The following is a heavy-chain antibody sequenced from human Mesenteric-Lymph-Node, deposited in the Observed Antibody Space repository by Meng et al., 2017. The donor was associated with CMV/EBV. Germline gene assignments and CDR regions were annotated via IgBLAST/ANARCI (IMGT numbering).Heavy chain of an antibody. J-gene: IGHJ6*02. CDR2: IKQDGSER. CDR3: ARDPAGYVWYYYAMDV. V-gene: IGHV3-7*03. CDR1: GFTFSSYW. Sequence: GESLKISCAASGFTFSSYWMSWVRQAPGKGLEWVANIKQDGSERYYVDSVKGRFTISRDNAKNSLYLQMNSLRAEDTAVYYCARDPAGYVWYYYAMDVWGQGTTVTVSS. D-gene: IGHD2-2*01.